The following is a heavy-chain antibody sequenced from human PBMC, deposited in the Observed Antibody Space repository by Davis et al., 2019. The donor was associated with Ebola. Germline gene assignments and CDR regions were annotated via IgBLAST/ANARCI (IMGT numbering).Heavy chain of an antibody. CDR1: GFTFSSNS. J-gene: IGHJ6*04. CDR3: AKMSVLFMDV. CDR2: ISSSSNYI. Sequence: GESLKISCAASGFTFSSNSMNWVRQAPGKGLEWVSFISSSSNYIYYADSVKGRFTISRDNSKNTLYLQMNSLRAEDTAVYYCAKMSVLFMDVWGKGTTVTVSS. V-gene: IGHV3-21*04.